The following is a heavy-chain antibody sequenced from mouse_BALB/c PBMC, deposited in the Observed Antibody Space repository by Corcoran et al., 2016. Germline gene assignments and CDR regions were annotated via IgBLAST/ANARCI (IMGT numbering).Heavy chain of an antibody. CDR1: GFNIKDTY. V-gene: IGHV14-3*02. CDR2: IDPANGNT. CDR3: ARGDLYAMDY. Sequence: EVQLQQSGAELVKPGASVKLSCTASGFNIKDTYMHWVKQRPEQGLEWIGRIDPANGNTRYDPKFQGKATITADTSSNTAYLQLSSLTSEDTAVYYCARGDLYAMDYWGQGTSVTVSS. J-gene: IGHJ4*01.